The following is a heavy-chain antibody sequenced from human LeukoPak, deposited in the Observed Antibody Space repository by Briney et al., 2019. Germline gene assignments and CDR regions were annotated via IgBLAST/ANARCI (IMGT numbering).Heavy chain of an antibody. D-gene: IGHD6-13*01. CDR1: GGSISSYC. Sequence: SETLSLTCTVSGGSISSYCWSWIRQPPGKGLEWIGYIYYSGSTNYNPSLKSRVTISVDTSKNQFSLKLSSVTAADTAVYYCARGSSSSWYINYWGQGTLVTVSS. V-gene: IGHV4-59*01. CDR3: ARGSSSSWYINY. CDR2: IYYSGST. J-gene: IGHJ4*02.